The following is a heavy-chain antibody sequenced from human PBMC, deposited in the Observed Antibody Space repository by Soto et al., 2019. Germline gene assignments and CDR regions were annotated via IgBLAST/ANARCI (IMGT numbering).Heavy chain of an antibody. J-gene: IGHJ4*02. CDR2: VYNSGST. Sequence: SETLSLTCAVYGGSFSGYYWSWIRQPPGKGLEWIGYVYNSGSTNYNPSLKSRVTISEDTSKSQLSLKVNSMTAADTAVYYCARYRREAVAGYTLDNWGQGILVTVSS. D-gene: IGHD6-13*01. V-gene: IGHV4-59*10. CDR3: ARYRREAVAGYTLDN. CDR1: GGSFSGYY.